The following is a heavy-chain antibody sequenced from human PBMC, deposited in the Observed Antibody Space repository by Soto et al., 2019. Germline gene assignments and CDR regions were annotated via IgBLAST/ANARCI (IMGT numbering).Heavy chain of an antibody. J-gene: IGHJ4*02. V-gene: IGHV1-46*01. CDR2: INPSGGST. CDR3: ARALPRIAASREGDY. Sequence: ASVKVSCKASGYTFTSYYMHWVRQAPGQGLEWIGIINPSGGSTSYEQKFRGRVTLTRDTSTSTVYLELSSLRSEDTAVYYCARALPRIAASREGDYWGQGTLVTVSS. D-gene: IGHD6-6*01. CDR1: GYTFTSYY.